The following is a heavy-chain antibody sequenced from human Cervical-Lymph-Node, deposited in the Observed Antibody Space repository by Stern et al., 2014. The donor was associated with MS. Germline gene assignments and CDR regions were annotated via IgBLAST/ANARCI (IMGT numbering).Heavy chain of an antibody. V-gene: IGHV1-18*01. CDR2: IHTYNGDT. CDR1: GYTFTNYG. J-gene: IGHJ4*02. Sequence: VQLVQSGAEVKKPGASVKVSCKASGYTFTNYGISWVRQAPGQGLEWMGWIHTYNGDTNYAQNLQGRATMTTDTSTSTAYMELRSLRSDDTAVYYCAREWELRYWGQGTLVTVSS. CDR3: AREWELRY. D-gene: IGHD1-26*01.